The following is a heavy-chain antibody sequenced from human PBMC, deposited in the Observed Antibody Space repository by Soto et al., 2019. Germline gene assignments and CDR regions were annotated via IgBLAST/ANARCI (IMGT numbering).Heavy chain of an antibody. Sequence: GGSLRLSCAASGFTFSSYSMNWVRQAPGKGLEWVSYISSSSSTIYYADSVKGRFTISRDNAKNSLYLQMNSLRAEDTAVYYCASARFGELLEPYYYYYMDVWGKGTTVTVSS. V-gene: IGHV3-48*01. CDR2: ISSSSSTI. J-gene: IGHJ6*03. CDR1: GFTFSSYS. CDR3: ASARFGELLEPYYYYYMDV. D-gene: IGHD3-10*01.